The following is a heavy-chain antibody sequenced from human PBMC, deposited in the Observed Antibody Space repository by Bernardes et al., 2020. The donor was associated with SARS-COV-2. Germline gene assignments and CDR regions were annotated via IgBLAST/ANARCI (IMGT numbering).Heavy chain of an antibody. V-gene: IGHV3-7*03. CDR2: IKQDGSQK. D-gene: IGHD2-8*01. J-gene: IGHJ5*02. CDR3: ARDNSWMLDR. CDR1: GFTFSNYW. Sequence: GSSLRVCCAASGFTFSNYWMAWVRQAPGKGLEWVANIKQDGSQKVYVDSVKGRFTISRDNAENSLYLQMNSLRAEDSAVYYCARDNSWMLDRWGRGTLVTVSS.